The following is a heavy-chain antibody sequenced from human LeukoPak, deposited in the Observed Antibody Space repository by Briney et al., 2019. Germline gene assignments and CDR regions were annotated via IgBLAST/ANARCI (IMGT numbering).Heavy chain of an antibody. Sequence: PGGSLRLSCAASGFTFSSYSMNWVRQSPGKGLEWVSSISSSSSYIYYADSVKGRFTISRDNAKNPLYLQMNSLRAEDTAVYYCARDQGATAATPSNFDFWGQGTLVTVSS. D-gene: IGHD4/OR15-4a*01. V-gene: IGHV3-21*01. CDR2: ISSSSSYI. CDR3: ARDQGATAATPSNFDF. CDR1: GFTFSSYS. J-gene: IGHJ4*02.